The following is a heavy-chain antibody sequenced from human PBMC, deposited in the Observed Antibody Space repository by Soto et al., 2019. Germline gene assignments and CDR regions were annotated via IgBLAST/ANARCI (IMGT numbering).Heavy chain of an antibody. V-gene: IGHV3-7*01. Sequence: EVQLVQSGGDLVQPGGSLRLSCVASGFTFSTYWMTWVRQAPGMGLEWVAGIKEDGSEEVYVDSVKGRFSICRDNAKTSLYLQLNSLRAEDTAVYYCATAISSPFSNFDYWGQGSLVTVSS. CDR1: GFTFSTYW. J-gene: IGHJ4*02. CDR3: ATAISSPFSNFDY. D-gene: IGHD2-2*01. CDR2: IKEDGSEE.